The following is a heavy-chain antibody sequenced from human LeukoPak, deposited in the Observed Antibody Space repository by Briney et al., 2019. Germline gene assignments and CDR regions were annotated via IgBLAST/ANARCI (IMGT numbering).Heavy chain of an antibody. J-gene: IGHJ4*02. CDR1: GGSISSYY. CDR3: ARVAWFGGKYHFDY. V-gene: IGHV4-4*07. CDR2: IYTSGST. Sequence: SETLSLTCTVSGGSISSYYWSWIRQPAGKGLEWIGRIYTSGSTNYNPSLKSRVTMSVDTSKNQFSLKLSSVTAADTAVYYCARVAWFGGKYHFDYWGQGTLVTVSS. D-gene: IGHD3-10*01.